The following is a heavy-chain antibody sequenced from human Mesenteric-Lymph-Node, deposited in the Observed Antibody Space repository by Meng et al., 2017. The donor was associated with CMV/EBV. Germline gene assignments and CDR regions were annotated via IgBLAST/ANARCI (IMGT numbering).Heavy chain of an antibody. V-gene: IGHV4-59*01. CDR1: GGSISSYY. CDR2: IYDSGST. J-gene: IGHJ5*02. CDR3: ARGGTITANWFDP. D-gene: IGHD5-24*01. Sequence: SETLSLTCTVSGGSISSYYWSWIRQPPGKGLEWIGYIYDSGSTDCNPSLKSRVTMSVDTSKNQSSLKLNSVTAADTAFYYCARGGTITANWFDPWGQGTLVTVSS.